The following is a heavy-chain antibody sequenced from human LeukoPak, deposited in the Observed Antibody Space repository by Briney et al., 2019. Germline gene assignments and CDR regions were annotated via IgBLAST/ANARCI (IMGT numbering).Heavy chain of an antibody. Sequence: PSETLSLTRTVSGGSISSYYWSWIRQPAGKGLEWIGRIYTSGSTNYNPSLKSRVTMSVDTSKNQFSLKLSSVTAADTAVYYCARDEEIAAAGTDDEIQGMDVWGQGTTVTVSS. J-gene: IGHJ6*02. V-gene: IGHV4-4*07. D-gene: IGHD6-13*01. CDR1: GGSISSYY. CDR2: IYTSGST. CDR3: ARDEEIAAAGTDDEIQGMDV.